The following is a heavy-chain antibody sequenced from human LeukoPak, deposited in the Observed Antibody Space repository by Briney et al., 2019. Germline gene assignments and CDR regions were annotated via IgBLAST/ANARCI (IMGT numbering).Heavy chain of an antibody. CDR3: TTGRYCSSTNCYYWFDP. CDR1: GGSISSGDYY. CDR2: TYYSGST. Sequence: SETLSLTCTVSGGSISSGDYYWSWIRQPPGKGLEWIGYTYYSGSTYYNPSLKSRVTISVDTSKNQFSLKLSSVTAADTAVYYCTTGRYCSSTNCYYWFDPWGQGTLVTVSS. V-gene: IGHV4-30-4*08. J-gene: IGHJ5*02. D-gene: IGHD2-2*01.